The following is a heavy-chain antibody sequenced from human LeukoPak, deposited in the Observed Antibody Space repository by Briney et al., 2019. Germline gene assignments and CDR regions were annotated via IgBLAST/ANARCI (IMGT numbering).Heavy chain of an antibody. CDR1: GFTFSSYS. D-gene: IGHD1-26*01. V-gene: IGHV3-21*01. Sequence: GGSLRLSCAASGFTFSSYSMNWVRQAPGKGLEWVSSISSSSSYIYYADSVKGRFTISRDNAKNSLYLQMSSLRAEDTAVYYCARGGGSYYVVNWGQGTLVTVSS. CDR2: ISSSSSYI. J-gene: IGHJ4*02. CDR3: ARGGGSYYVVN.